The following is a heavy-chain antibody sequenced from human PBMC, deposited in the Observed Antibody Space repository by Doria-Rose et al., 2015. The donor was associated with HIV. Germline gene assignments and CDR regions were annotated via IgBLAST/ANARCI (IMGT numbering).Heavy chain of an antibody. D-gene: IGHD1-26*01. CDR1: GGSISHYY. V-gene: IGHV4-59*01. J-gene: IGHJ4*02. CDR3: ARVLSGTYDY. CDR2: IFYTVST. Sequence: QVQLQESGPGLVKPSETLSLTCSVSGGSISHYYWSWIRQPPGKGLEYIGDIFYTVSTNYSPSLKSRVSISIDTSKNKFSLRLSSVTAADTAVYYCARVLSGTYDYWGQGTLVTASS.